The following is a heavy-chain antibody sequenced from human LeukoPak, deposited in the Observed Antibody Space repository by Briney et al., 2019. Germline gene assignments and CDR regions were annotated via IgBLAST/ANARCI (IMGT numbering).Heavy chain of an antibody. D-gene: IGHD1-26*01. V-gene: IGHV1-2*06. Sequence: ASVKVSCKASGYTFTGYYMHWVRQAPGQGLEWMGRINPNSGGTNYAQKFQGRVTMTRDTSISAAYMELSRLRSDDTAVYYCASPVGATDTAALGYWGQGTLVTVSS. J-gene: IGHJ4*02. CDR2: INPNSGGT. CDR1: GYTFTGYY. CDR3: ASPVGATDTAALGY.